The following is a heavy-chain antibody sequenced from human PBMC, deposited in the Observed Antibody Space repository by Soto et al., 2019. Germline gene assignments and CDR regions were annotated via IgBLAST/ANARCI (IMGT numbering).Heavy chain of an antibody. V-gene: IGHV3-23*01. CDR2: ISGSGGST. D-gene: IGHD6-19*01. Sequence: GGSLRLSCAASGFTFSSCAMGWVRQAPGKGLEWVSAISGSGGSTYYADSVKGRFTISRDNSKNTLYLQMNSLRAEDTAVYYFAIDFSGWYGSSEYGFWGQGTLVTVSS. CDR1: GFTFSSCA. J-gene: IGHJ4*02. CDR3: AIDFSGWYGSSEYGF.